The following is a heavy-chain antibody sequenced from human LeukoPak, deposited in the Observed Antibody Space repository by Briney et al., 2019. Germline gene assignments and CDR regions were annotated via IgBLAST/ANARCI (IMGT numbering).Heavy chain of an antibody. V-gene: IGHV4-39*01. CDR1: GGSISSSSYY. J-gene: IGHJ4*02. CDR3: ARLTGIGILTGYSYYFDY. Sequence: SETLSLTCTVSGGSISSSSYYWGWIRQPPGKGLEWIGSIYYSGSTYYNPSLESRVTISVDTSKNQFSLKLSSVTAADTAVYYCARLTGIGILTGYSYYFDYWGQGTLVTVSS. CDR2: IYYSGST. D-gene: IGHD3-9*01.